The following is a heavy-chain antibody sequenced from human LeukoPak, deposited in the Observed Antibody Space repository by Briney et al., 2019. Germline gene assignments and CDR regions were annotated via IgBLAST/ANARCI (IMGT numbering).Heavy chain of an antibody. D-gene: IGHD4-23*01. CDR3: ARTTVVAKYFDY. Sequence: KSSETLSLTCTVSGGSIRSSYYYWGWIRQPPGKGLEWIGYIYYSGSTYYNPSLKSRVIISVDTSKNQFSLKLSSVTAADTAVYYCARTTVVAKYFDYWGQGTLVTVSS. V-gene: IGHV4-31*03. CDR1: GGSIRSSYYY. CDR2: IYYSGST. J-gene: IGHJ4*02.